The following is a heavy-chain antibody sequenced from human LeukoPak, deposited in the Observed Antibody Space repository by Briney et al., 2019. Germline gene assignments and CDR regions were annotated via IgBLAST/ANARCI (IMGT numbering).Heavy chain of an antibody. Sequence: GGSLRLSCAASGFTFSSYWMHWVRQAPGKGLVWVSRIKSDGSNTNYADSVKGRFTISRDNAKNTLHLQMNSLRAEDTAVYYCANGAFDYWGQGTLVTVSS. CDR2: IKSDGSNT. CDR1: GFTFSSYW. V-gene: IGHV3-74*01. J-gene: IGHJ4*02. CDR3: ANGAFDY. D-gene: IGHD2-8*01.